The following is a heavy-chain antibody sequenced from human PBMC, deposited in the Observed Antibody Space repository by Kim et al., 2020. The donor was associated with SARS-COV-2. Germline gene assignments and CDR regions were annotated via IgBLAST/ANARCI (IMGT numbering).Heavy chain of an antibody. Sequence: GGSLRLSCTASGFTFSTYGMSWVRQTPGKGPECVSGISGSGHTTYYADSVKGRFTISRDNSKSTLSLQMNSLRVEDTAVYFCAKALFGGFEYWSQGNLVTV. CDR3: AKALFGGFEY. CDR1: GFTFSTYG. J-gene: IGHJ4*02. D-gene: IGHD2-15*01. V-gene: IGHV3-23*01. CDR2: ISGSGHTT.